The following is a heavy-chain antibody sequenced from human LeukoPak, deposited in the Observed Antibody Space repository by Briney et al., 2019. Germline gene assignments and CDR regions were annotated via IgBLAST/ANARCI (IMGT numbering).Heavy chain of an antibody. CDR2: INHSGST. D-gene: IGHD2-15*01. J-gene: IGHJ6*03. CDR1: GGSFSGYY. V-gene: IGHV4-34*01. Sequence: SETLSLTCAVYGGSFSGYYWSWIRQPPGKGLEWIGEINHSGSTNYNPSPKSRVTISVDTSKNQFSLKLSSVTAADTAVYYCTRSVKGYCRGGSCYSYSYYMDVWGKGTTVTVSS. CDR3: TRSVKGYCRGGSCYSYSYYMDV.